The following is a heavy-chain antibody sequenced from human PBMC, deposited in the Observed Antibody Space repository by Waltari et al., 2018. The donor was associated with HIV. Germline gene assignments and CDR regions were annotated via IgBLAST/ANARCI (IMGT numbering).Heavy chain of an antibody. V-gene: IGHV1-69*12. D-gene: IGHD3-22*01. J-gene: IGHJ6*02. CDR1: GGTFSSYA. CDR2: IIPSFGTA. CDR3: ASGRYYYDSSGYYCYYYDMDV. Sequence: QVQLVQSGAEVKKPGSSVKVSCKASGGTFSSYAISWVPQAPGQGLEWMGGIIPSFGTANYAQKFQGRVTITADESTSTAYMELSSLRSEDTAVYYCASGRYYYDSSGYYCYYYDMDVWGQGTTVTVPS.